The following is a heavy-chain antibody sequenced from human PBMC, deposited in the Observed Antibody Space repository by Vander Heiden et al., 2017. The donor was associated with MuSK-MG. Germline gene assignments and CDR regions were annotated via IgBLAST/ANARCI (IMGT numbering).Heavy chain of an antibody. V-gene: IGHV4-39*01. CDR3: ARHWGPDYFYYFYMDV. Sequence: QLPESRSGPVTPSERVCLTCSVPGCSIPSLYWGWFRQPPGKGLEWIGTLYYRGTTSYNPSRKSRVTISVDTSKNQFSLNLGAVTAADTSVYYCARHWGPDYFYYFYMDVWGKGTAVTGSS. CDR1: GCSIPSLY. D-gene: IGHD3-16*01. J-gene: IGHJ6*03. CDR2: LYYRGTT.